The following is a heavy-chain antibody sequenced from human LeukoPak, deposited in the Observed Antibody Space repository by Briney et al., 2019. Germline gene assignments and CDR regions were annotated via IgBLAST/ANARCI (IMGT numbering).Heavy chain of an antibody. CDR1: GFTFSSYE. D-gene: IGHD1-1*01. J-gene: IGHJ4*02. Sequence: GGSLRLSCAASGFTFSSYEMNWVRQAPGKGLEWVSYITSSGTYIFYADSVKGRFTISRDNAKNSLYLQMNSLRVEDTAVYYCARDPRTVRVWGQGTLVTVSS. V-gene: IGHV3-48*03. CDR3: ARDPRTVRV. CDR2: ITSSGTYI.